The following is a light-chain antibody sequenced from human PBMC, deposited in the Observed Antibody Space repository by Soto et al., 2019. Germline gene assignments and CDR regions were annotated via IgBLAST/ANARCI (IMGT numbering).Light chain of an antibody. V-gene: IGKV3-11*01. Sequence: EILLTHSPATLCLSPWERATLSCRASHSVSSYLAWYQQKPGQAPRLLIYDASNRATGIPARFSGSGSGTDFTLTISSLEPEDFEVYYSKQRSNCKNPLAQGTXLEIK. J-gene: IGKJ5*01. CDR3: KQRSNCKNP. CDR2: DAS. CDR1: HSVSSY.